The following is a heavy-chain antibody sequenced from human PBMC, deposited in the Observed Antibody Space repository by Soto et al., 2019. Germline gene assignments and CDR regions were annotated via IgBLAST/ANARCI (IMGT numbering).Heavy chain of an antibody. V-gene: IGHV5-51*01. CDR1: GYSFTSYW. J-gene: IGHJ6*02. Sequence: GESLKMSCKGSGYSFTSYWIGWVRQMPGKGLEWMGIIYPGDSDTRYSPSFQGQVTISADKSISTAYLQWSSLKASDTAMYYCARSSYYDSSGYYYYYYGMDVWGQGTTVTVSS. CDR2: IYPGDSDT. CDR3: ARSSYYDSSGYYYYYYGMDV. D-gene: IGHD3-22*01.